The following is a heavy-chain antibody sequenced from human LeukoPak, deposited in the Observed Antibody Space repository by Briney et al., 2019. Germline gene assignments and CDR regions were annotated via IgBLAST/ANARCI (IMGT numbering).Heavy chain of an antibody. D-gene: IGHD2-2*01. CDR2: IIPIFGIA. Sequence: ASVKVSCKASDYTFTSYGISWVRQAPGQGLERMGRIIPIFGIANYAQKFQGRVTITADKSTSTAYMELSSLRSEDTAVYYCVHIVVVPAAIGDYYYYGMDVWGQGTTVTVSS. CDR1: DYTFTSYG. J-gene: IGHJ6*02. CDR3: VHIVVVPAAIGDYYYYGMDV. V-gene: IGHV1-69*04.